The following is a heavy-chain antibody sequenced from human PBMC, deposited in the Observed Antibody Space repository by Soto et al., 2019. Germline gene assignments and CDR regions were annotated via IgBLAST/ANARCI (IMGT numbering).Heavy chain of an antibody. CDR2: ISYDGTNE. V-gene: IGHV3-30*18. D-gene: IGHD3-22*01. CDR1: GFSFRSYG. Sequence: QVQLVDSGGGVVQPGRSLRLSCAASGFSFRSYGMHWVRQAPGKGLEWVAVISYDGTNEYYADSVRGRFTISRDNSKITLYLQMNSLRAEDTAVYYCAKSGGFSGIVMGYFDHWGQGTLVTVSS. J-gene: IGHJ4*02. CDR3: AKSGGFSGIVMGYFDH.